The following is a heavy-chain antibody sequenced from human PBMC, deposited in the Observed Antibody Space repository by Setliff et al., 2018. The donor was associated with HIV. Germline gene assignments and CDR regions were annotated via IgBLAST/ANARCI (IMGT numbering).Heavy chain of an antibody. CDR1: GDSISASY. J-gene: IGHJ4*02. D-gene: IGHD4-17*01. V-gene: IGHV4-59*01. CDR3: TKGRLGQADY. Sequence: PSETLSLTCAVSGDSISASYWNWIRQFPGGGLEWICYIYYSGSTKYNPSLKRRVTISIDKSRKYFSLKLPSVTAADTAMYFCTKGRLGQADYWGQVTLVTVSS. CDR2: IYYSGST.